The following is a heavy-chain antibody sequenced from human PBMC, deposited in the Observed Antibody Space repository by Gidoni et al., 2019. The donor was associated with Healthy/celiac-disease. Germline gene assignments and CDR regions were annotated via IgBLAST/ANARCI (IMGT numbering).Heavy chain of an antibody. CDR1: GFTFSSYS. J-gene: IGHJ4*02. V-gene: IGHV3-48*01. Sequence: EVQLVESGGGLVQPGGSLRLSCAASGFTFSSYSMNWVRQAPGKGLEWVSYISSSSSTIYYADSVKGRFTISRDNAKNSLYLQMNSLRAEDTAVYYCARLTTVTHFDYWGQGTLVTVSS. CDR3: ARLTTVTHFDY. D-gene: IGHD4-4*01. CDR2: ISSSSSTI.